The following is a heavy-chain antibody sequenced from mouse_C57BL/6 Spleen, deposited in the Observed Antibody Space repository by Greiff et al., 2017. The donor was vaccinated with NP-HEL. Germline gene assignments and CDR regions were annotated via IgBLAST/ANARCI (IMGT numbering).Heavy chain of an antibody. Sequence: EVKLVESGGGLVKPGGSLKLSCAASGFTFSSYAMSWVRQTPEKRLEWVATISDGGSYTYYPDNVKGRFTISRDNAKNNLYLQMSHLKSEDTAMYYCAGITTVVNWYVDVWGTGTTVTVSS. CDR3: AGITTVVNWYVDV. J-gene: IGHJ1*03. D-gene: IGHD1-1*01. CDR2: ISDGGSYT. V-gene: IGHV5-4*03. CDR1: GFTFSSYA.